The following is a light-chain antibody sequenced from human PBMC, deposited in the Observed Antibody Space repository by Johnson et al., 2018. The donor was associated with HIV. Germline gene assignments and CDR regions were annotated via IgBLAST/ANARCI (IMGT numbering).Light chain of an antibody. Sequence: QSVLSQPPSVSAAPGQTVTISCSGSSSNIGNNYVSWYQQLPGTVPKLLIYENNKRPSVIADRFSGSKSGTSATLGITGLQTGDEAYYYCGTWDSSLSAHYVFGTGTKVTVL. V-gene: IGLV1-51*01. CDR3: GTWDSSLSAHYV. CDR2: ENN. CDR1: SSNIGNNY. J-gene: IGLJ1*01.